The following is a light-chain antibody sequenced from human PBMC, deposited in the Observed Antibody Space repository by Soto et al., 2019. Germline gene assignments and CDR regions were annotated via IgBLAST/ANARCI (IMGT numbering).Light chain of an antibody. CDR2: DTS. V-gene: IGKV3-11*01. CDR3: QQRTKFLWT. CDR1: QSVSSY. Sequence: PGARATLSCRASQSVSSYLAWYQQKPGQAPRLLIYDTSNRAPGIPARFSGSGSGTDFTLTISSLEPEDFAVYFCQQRTKFLWTFGQGTKVDI. J-gene: IGKJ1*01.